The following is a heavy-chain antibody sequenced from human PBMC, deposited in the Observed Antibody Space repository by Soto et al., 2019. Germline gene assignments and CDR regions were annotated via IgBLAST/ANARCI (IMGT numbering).Heavy chain of an antibody. CDR2: ISGTGGST. J-gene: IGHJ4*02. Sequence: GGSLILSCAASGFTFNNYAMNWVRQAPGKGLEWVATISGTGGSTYYADSVKGRFTISRDNSKNTLYLQMNSLRVEDTAVYYCAKDRLGGNFDYWGQGTQVTGSS. CDR3: AKDRLGGNFDY. V-gene: IGHV3-23*01. CDR1: GFTFNNYA.